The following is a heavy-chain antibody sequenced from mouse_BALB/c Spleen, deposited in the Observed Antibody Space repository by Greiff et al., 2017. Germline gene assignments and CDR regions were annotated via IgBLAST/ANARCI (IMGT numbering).Heavy chain of an antibody. D-gene: IGHD1-1*01. CDR2: ISSGGSYT. J-gene: IGHJ2*01. Sequence: EVKLVESGGGLVKPGGSLKLSCAASGFTFSSYAMSWVRQSPEKRLEWVAEISSGGSYTYYPDTVTGRFTISRDNAKNTLYLEMSSLRSEDTAMYYCARDHYYGSRYFDDWGEGTTLTVSS. CDR1: GFTFSSYA. V-gene: IGHV5-9-4*01. CDR3: ARDHYYGSRYFDD.